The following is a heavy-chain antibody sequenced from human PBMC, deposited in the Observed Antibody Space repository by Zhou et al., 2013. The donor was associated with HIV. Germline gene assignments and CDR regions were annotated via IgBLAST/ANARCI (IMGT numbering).Heavy chain of an antibody. D-gene: IGHD6-13*01. CDR1: GGTFSSYT. V-gene: IGHV1-69*01. Sequence: VQLVQSGAEVKKPGSSVKISCKASGGTFSSYTISWVRQAPGQGLEWMGGIIPIFGTANYGQKFQGRVTITTDESTSTAYMELSSLRSEDTAVYYCASPYSSRTWRLDYWGQGTLVTVSS. CDR3: ASPYSSRTWRLDY. J-gene: IGHJ4*02. CDR2: IIPIFGTA.